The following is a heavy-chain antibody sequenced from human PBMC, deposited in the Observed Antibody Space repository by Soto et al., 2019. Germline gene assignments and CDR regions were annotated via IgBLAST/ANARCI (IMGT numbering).Heavy chain of an antibody. CDR1: GGTFSSYT. V-gene: IGHV1-69*04. D-gene: IGHD2-15*01. Sequence: SVKVSCKASGGTFSSYTISWVRQAPGQGLEWMGRIIPILGIANYAQKFQGRVTITADKSTSTAYMELSSLRSEDTAVYYCARDIVVVVAANGAFDIWGQGTMVTVSS. CDR2: IIPILGIA. J-gene: IGHJ3*02. CDR3: ARDIVVVVAANGAFDI.